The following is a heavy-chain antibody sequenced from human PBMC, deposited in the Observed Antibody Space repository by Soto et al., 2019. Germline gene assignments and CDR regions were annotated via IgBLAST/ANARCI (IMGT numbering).Heavy chain of an antibody. J-gene: IGHJ3*02. Sequence: EVQLVETGGGLIQPGGSLRLSCAASGFTVSSNYMSWVRQAPGKGLEWVSVIYSGGSTYYADSVKGRFTISRDNSKNTLYLQMNSLRAEVTAVYYCARRGNSHAFDIWGQGTMVTVSS. V-gene: IGHV3-53*02. CDR2: IYSGGST. CDR1: GFTVSSNY. CDR3: ARRGNSHAFDI.